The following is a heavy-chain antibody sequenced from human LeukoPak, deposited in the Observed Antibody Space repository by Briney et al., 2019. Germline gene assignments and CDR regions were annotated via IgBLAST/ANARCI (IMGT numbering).Heavy chain of an antibody. Sequence: ASVKVSCKVSGYTLTELSMHWVRQAPGKGLEWMGGCDPEDGETIYAQKFQGRVTMAEDTSTDTAYMELSSLRSEDTAVYCCATLVDGATADYWGQGTLVTVSS. D-gene: IGHD1-26*01. CDR2: CDPEDGET. CDR1: GYTLTELS. J-gene: IGHJ4*02. V-gene: IGHV1-24*01. CDR3: ATLVDGATADY.